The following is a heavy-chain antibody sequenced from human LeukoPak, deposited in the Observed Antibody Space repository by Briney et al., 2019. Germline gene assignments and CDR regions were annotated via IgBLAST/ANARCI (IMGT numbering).Heavy chain of an antibody. V-gene: IGHV1-69*05. CDR2: IIPIFGTA. D-gene: IGHD1-26*01. J-gene: IGHJ4*02. CDR3: AREGSLSQNFDY. Sequence: GASVKVSCKASGGTFSSYAISWVRQAPGQGLEWMGRIIPIFGTANYAQKFQGRVTITTDESTSTAYIELSSLRSEDTAVYYCAREGSLSQNFDYWGQGTLVTVSS. CDR1: GGTFSSYA.